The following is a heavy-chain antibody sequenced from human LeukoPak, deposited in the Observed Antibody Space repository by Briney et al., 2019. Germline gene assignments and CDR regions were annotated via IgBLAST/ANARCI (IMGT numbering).Heavy chain of an antibody. D-gene: IGHD3-10*01. CDR3: ARHNYGYDY. CDR2: IHSDGSST. Sequence: GGSLRLSCAASGYAFRSYWMHWVRQAPGKGLVWVSHIHSDGSSTSYADSVQGRFTISRDNAKNTLYLQMNSLRAEDTAVYYCARHNYGYDYWGQGTLVTVSS. J-gene: IGHJ4*02. V-gene: IGHV3-74*01. CDR1: GYAFRSYW.